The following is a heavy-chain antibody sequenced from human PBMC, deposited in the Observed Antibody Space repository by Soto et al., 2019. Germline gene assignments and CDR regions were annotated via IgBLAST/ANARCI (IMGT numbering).Heavy chain of an antibody. J-gene: IGHJ6*03. V-gene: IGHV1-8*01. CDR2: MNPNSGNT. Sequence: ASVKVSCKASGYTFTSYDINWVRQATGQGLEWMGWMNPNSGNTGYAQKFQGRVTMTRNTSISTAYMELSSLRSEDTAVYYCARVSGDCSSTSCAPDYYYYYMDVWGKGTTVTVS. CDR1: GYTFTSYD. CDR3: ARVSGDCSSTSCAPDYYYYYMDV. D-gene: IGHD2-2*01.